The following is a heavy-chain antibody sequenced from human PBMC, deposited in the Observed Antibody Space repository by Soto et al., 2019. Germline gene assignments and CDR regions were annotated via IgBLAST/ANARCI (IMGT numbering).Heavy chain of an antibody. V-gene: IGHV1-18*01. CDR2: ISAYNGNT. J-gene: IGHJ5*02. D-gene: IGHD3-22*01. CDR3: ARAEENYYDSSGIGTWFDP. Sequence: ASVKVSCKASGYTFTSYGISWVRQAPGQGLEWMGWISAYNGNTNYAQKLQGRVTMTTDTSTSTAYMELRSLRPDDTAVYYCARAEENYYDSSGIGTWFDPWGQGTLVTVSS. CDR1: GYTFTSYG.